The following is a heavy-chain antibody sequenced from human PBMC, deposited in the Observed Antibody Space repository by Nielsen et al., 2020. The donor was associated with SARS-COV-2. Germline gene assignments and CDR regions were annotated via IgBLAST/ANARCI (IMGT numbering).Heavy chain of an antibody. J-gene: IGHJ6*03. CDR1: GFTFSSYG. V-gene: IGHV3-NL1*01. D-gene: IGHD3-10*01. CDR2: IYSGSTT. CDR3: AGGDYYSYMDV. Sequence: GESLKISCAASGFTFSSYGMHWVRQAPGKGLQWVSVIYSGSTTYYADFVKGRFTVSRHSSKNTLYLQMNSLTPEDTAVYFCAGGDYYSYMDVWGEGTTVTVAS.